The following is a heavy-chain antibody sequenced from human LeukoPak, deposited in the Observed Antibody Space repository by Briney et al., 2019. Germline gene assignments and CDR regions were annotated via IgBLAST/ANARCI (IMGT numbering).Heavy chain of an antibody. D-gene: IGHD3-10*01. CDR3: ARRTRDGGEPYYYYYMDV. V-gene: IGHV4-34*01. CDR1: GGSFSGYY. CDR2: INHSGST. J-gene: IGHJ6*03. Sequence: SETLSLTCAVYGGSFSGYYWNWIRQPPGKGLEWIGEINHSGSTNYNPSLKGRVTISVDTSNNQFSLKLSSVTAADTAVYYCARRTRDGGEPYYYYYMDVWGKGTTVTVSS.